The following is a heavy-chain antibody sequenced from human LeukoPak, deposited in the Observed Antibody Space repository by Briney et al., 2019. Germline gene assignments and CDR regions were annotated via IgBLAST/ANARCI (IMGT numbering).Heavy chain of an antibody. V-gene: IGHV4-34*01. CDR3: ARGHRKWAATPGAFDI. D-gene: IGHD1-26*01. CDR2: INHSGST. CDR1: GGSFSGYY. J-gene: IGHJ3*02. Sequence: TPSETLSLTCAVYGGSFSGYYWSWIRQPPGKGLEWIGEINHSGSTNYNPSLKSRVTISVDTSKNQFSLKLSSVTAADTAVYYCARGHRKWAATPGAFDIWGEGTMVTVSS.